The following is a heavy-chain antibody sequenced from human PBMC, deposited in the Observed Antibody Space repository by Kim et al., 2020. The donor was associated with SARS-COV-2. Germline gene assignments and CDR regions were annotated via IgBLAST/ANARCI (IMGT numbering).Heavy chain of an antibody. CDR3: ARFITMVRGADY. Sequence: FYNPSLKGRVTISVDTSKNQFSLKLSSVTAADTAVYYCARFITMVRGADYWGQGTLVTVSS. J-gene: IGHJ4*02. V-gene: IGHV4-31*02. D-gene: IGHD3-10*01.